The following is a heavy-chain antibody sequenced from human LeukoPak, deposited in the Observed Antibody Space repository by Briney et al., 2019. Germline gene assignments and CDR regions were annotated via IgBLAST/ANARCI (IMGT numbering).Heavy chain of an antibody. CDR3: AKGWGKFDY. D-gene: IGHD3-16*01. CDR1: GFTFSSYA. Sequence: GGTLRLSCAASGFTFSSYAMSWVRQAPGKGLEWVSGISSSPISTYYADSVKGRFTISRDNFKNTLYLQMNSLRAEDTAVYYCAKGWGKFDYWGQGTLVTVSS. CDR2: ISSSPIST. V-gene: IGHV3-23*01. J-gene: IGHJ4*02.